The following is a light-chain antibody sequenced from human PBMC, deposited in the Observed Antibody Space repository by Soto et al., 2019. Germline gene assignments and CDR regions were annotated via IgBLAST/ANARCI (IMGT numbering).Light chain of an antibody. V-gene: IGKV3-20*01. J-gene: IGKJ5*01. CDR2: GIS. CDR3: QQHGQWPIT. Sequence: EIVLTQSPATLSVSPGERATLSCRASQSVNSNYLAWYQQKPGQAPRLLIYGISKRATDIPDRFSGSGSGTEFTLTISSLQLEDFATYYCQQHGQWPITFGQGTRLEIK. CDR1: QSVNSNY.